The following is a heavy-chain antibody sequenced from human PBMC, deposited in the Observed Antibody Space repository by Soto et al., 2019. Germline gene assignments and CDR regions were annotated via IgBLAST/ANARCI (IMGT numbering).Heavy chain of an antibody. Sequence: QVQLQESGPGLVKPSXXLXLTCTXXGGSISSGVYYCSWIRQHPGKGLEWIGYIYYIVITYYNPSLKSPVTISVDPSKNQFSLKLSSVTAADTAVYYCARCYSLRVTLHAFDIWGQGTMVTVSS. D-gene: IGHD1-26*01. V-gene: IGHV4-31*01. CDR1: GGSISSGVYY. CDR2: IYYIVIT. CDR3: ARCYSLRVTLHAFDI. J-gene: IGHJ3*02.